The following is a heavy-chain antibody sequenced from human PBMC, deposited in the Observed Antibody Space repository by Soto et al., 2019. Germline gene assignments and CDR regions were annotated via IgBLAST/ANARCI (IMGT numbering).Heavy chain of an antibody. CDR3: ARDPDASGSLGTC. CDR1: GYTFTSYA. V-gene: IGHV1-3*01. D-gene: IGHD1-26*01. Sequence: QVQLVQSGAEVKKPGASVKVTCKASGYTFTSYAMHWVRQAPGQRLEWMGWINAGNGNTKYLQKFQGRVTITRDTSASTDYMELSSLRSEDTAVYYCARDPDASGSLGTCWGQGTLVTVSS. J-gene: IGHJ4*02. CDR2: INAGNGNT.